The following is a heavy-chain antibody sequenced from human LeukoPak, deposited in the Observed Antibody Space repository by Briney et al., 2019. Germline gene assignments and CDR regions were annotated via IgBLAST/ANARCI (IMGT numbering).Heavy chain of an antibody. J-gene: IGHJ5*02. Sequence: GASVKVSCKASGGTFSSYAIGWVRQAPGQGLEWMGRIIPILGIANYAQKFQGRVTITADKSTSTAYMELSSLRSEDTAVYYCARIAVAGPRWFDPWGQGTLVTVSS. V-gene: IGHV1-69*04. D-gene: IGHD6-19*01. CDR1: GGTFSSYA. CDR2: IIPILGIA. CDR3: ARIAVAGPRWFDP.